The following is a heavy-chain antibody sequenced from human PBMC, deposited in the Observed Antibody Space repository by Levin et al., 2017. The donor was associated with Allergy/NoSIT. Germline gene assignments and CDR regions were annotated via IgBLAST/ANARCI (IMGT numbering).Heavy chain of an antibody. V-gene: IGHV3-7*01. CDR1: GFTFSSYW. Sequence: HPGGSLRLSCAASGFTFSSYWMSWVRQAPGKGLEWVANIKQDGSEKYYVDSVKGRFTISRDNAKNSLYLQMNSLRAADTAVKYCARAVRGFRESPDYWGQGTLVTVSS. J-gene: IGHJ4*02. CDR2: IKQDGSEK. CDR3: ARAVRGFRESPDY. D-gene: IGHD3-10*01.